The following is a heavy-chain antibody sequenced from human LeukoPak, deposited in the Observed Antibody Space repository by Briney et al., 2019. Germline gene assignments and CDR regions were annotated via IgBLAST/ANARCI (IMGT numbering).Heavy chain of an antibody. Sequence: PGGSLRLSCAASGFTFSSYGMHWVRQAPGKGLEWVAFIRYDGSNKYYADSVKGRFTISRDNSKNTLYLQMNSLRAEDTAVYYCAKGKIAAAGIPFDYWGQGTLITVSS. J-gene: IGHJ4*02. CDR1: GFTFSSYG. CDR3: AKGKIAAAGIPFDY. CDR2: IRYDGSNK. V-gene: IGHV3-30*02. D-gene: IGHD6-13*01.